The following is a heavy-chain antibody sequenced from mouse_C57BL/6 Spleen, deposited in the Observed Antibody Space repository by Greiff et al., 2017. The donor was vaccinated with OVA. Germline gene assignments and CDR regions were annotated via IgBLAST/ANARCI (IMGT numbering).Heavy chain of an antibody. D-gene: IGHD2-4*01. J-gene: IGHJ1*03. CDR2: ISSGGSYT. V-gene: IGHV5-6*02. CDR1: GFTFSSYG. Sequence: EVKLVESGGDLVKPGGSLKLSCAASGFTFSSYGMSWVRQTPDKRLEWVATISSGGSYTYYPDSVKGRFPISRDNAKNTLYLQMSSLKSEDTAMYYCARLDYDYWYFDVWGTGTTVTVSS. CDR3: ARLDYDYWYFDV.